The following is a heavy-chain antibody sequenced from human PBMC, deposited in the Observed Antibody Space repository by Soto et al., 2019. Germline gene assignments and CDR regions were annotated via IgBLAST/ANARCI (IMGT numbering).Heavy chain of an antibody. CDR2: FDPEGGEA. V-gene: IGHV1-24*01. J-gene: IGHJ4*02. Sequence: XSVKVCYNSSEHALTGFSINLVRQAPGKGLQWMGGFDPEGGEAIYAQKWHGRVTVTEDTVTDTAYMELSGLKSDDTAVYYCATPTPIRGAMITNINFDFWGQGTPVTVSS. CDR1: EHALTGFS. D-gene: IGHD3-10*01. CDR3: ATPTPIRGAMITNINFDF.